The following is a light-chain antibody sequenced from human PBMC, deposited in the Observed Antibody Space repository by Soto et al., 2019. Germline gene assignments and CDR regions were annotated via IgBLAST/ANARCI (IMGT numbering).Light chain of an antibody. CDR3: QQYGSSPPIT. Sequence: EIVLTQSPGTLSLSPGERATLSCRTSQSFSSSFLAWYQHKPGQAPRLLIFGASNRAAGIPDRFSGSRSGTDFTLTIGRLEPEDFAVYYCQQYGSSPPITFGQGTRLEIK. CDR2: GAS. V-gene: IGKV3-20*01. J-gene: IGKJ5*01. CDR1: QSFSSSF.